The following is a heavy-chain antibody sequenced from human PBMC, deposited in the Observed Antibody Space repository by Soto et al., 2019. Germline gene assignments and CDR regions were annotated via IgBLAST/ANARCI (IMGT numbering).Heavy chain of an antibody. V-gene: IGHV5-10-1*01. Sequence: GESLKISCKGSGYSFTSYWISWVRQMPGKGLEWMGRIDPSDSYTNYSPSFQGHVTISADKSISTAYLQWSSLKASDTAMYYCARHGPGTQDFDWLPPFDPWGQGTLVTVS. CDR1: GYSFTSYW. CDR2: IDPSDSYT. J-gene: IGHJ5*02. D-gene: IGHD3-9*01. CDR3: ARHGPGTQDFDWLPPFDP.